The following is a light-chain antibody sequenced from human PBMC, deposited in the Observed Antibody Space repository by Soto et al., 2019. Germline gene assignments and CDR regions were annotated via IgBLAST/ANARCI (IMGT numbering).Light chain of an antibody. Sequence: QSAPTQPRSVSGSPGQSVTISCTGTSSDVGGDKYVAWYQQHPGKAPKLMIYDVNKRPSGVPDRFSGSKSGNTASLTISGLQAEDEADYYCCSYVGNYIYVFGTGTKLTVL. CDR1: SSDVGGDKY. CDR3: CSYVGNYIYV. CDR2: DVN. J-gene: IGLJ1*01. V-gene: IGLV2-11*01.